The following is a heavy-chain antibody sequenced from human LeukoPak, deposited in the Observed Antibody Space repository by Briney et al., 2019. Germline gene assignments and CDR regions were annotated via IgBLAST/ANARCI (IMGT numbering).Heavy chain of an antibody. J-gene: IGHJ4*02. Sequence: SQTLSLTCTVSGGSISSGSYYWSWIRQPAGKGLEWIGRIYTSGSTNYNPSLKSRVTISVDTSKNQFSLKLSSVTAADTAVYYCARDRPWRGGNGYWGQGTLVTVSP. CDR2: IYTSGST. CDR3: ARDRPWRGGNGY. D-gene: IGHD4-23*01. V-gene: IGHV4-61*02. CDR1: GGSISSGSYY.